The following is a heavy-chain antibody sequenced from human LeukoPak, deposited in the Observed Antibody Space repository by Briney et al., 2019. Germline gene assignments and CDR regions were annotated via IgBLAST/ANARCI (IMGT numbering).Heavy chain of an antibody. J-gene: IGHJ4*02. D-gene: IGHD6-13*01. Sequence: GGSLRLSCAASGFTFSGYAMSWVRQAPGKGLEWVSTITGSGDTTYYGDSVKGRFTISRDNSKNTLYLQMNSLRAEDTAVYYCARRSPSAYSSSWFEAYWGQGTLVTVSS. CDR1: GFTFSGYA. V-gene: IGHV3-23*01. CDR2: ITGSGDTT. CDR3: ARRSPSAYSSSWFEAY.